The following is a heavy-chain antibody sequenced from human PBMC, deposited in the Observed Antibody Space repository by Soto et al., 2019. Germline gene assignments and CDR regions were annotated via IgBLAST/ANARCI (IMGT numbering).Heavy chain of an antibody. CDR2: ISGSGGST. J-gene: IGHJ4*02. CDR3: AKNIDPYDSSGYYYRN. CDR1: GFTFSSYA. Sequence: PGGSLRLSCAASGFTFSSYAMSWVRQAPGKGLEWVSAISGSGGSTYCADSVKGRFTISRDNSKNTLYLQMNSLRAEDTAVYYCAKNIDPYDSSGYYYRNWGQGTLVTVSS. D-gene: IGHD3-22*01. V-gene: IGHV3-23*01.